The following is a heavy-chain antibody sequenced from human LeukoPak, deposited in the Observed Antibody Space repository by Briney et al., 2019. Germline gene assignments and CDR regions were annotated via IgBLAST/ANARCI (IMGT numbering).Heavy chain of an antibody. CDR2: ISGSGGST. D-gene: IGHD5-12*01. CDR3: AKDRGRYSGYDYADY. CDR1: GFTFSSYA. Sequence: PGRSLRLSCAASGFTFSSYAMSWVRQAPGKGLEWVSAISGSGGSTYYADSAKGRFTIPRDISKNTLYLQMRSLRAEDTAVYYCAKDRGRYSGYDYADYWGQGTLVTVSS. V-gene: IGHV3-23*01. J-gene: IGHJ4*02.